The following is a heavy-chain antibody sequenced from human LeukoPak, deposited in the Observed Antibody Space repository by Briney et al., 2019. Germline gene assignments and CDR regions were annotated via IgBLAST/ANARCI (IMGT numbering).Heavy chain of an antibody. CDR1: GGSISSYY. Sequence: PSETLSLTCTVSGGSISSYYWSWIRQPPGKGLEWIGYIYYSGSTDYNPSLKSRVTISVDTSKNQFSLKVSSVTAADTAIYYCARGSAYSYGWENSYSYYYMQVWGKGTTVTISS. CDR2: IYYSGST. V-gene: IGHV4-59*08. CDR3: ARGSAYSYGWENSYSYYYMQV. D-gene: IGHD5-18*01. J-gene: IGHJ6*03.